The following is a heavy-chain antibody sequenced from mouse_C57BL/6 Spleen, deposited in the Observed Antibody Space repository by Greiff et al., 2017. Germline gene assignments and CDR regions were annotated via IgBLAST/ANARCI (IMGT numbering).Heavy chain of an antibody. V-gene: IGHV1-55*01. CDR3: ARDDCRSYYAMDY. CDR2: IYPSSGST. J-gene: IGHJ4*01. CDR1: GYTFTSYW. D-gene: IGHD6-1*01. Sequence: VQLQQPGAELVKPGASVKVSCKASGYTFTSYWMTWVKQRPGQGLEWIGEIYPSSGSTNYNEKFKSKATLPVDKSSSTAYMQLSSLTSEDSAVYYCARDDCRSYYAMDYWGQGTSVTVSS.